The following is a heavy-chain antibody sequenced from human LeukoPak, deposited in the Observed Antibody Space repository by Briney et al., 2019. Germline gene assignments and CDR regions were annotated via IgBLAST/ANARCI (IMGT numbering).Heavy chain of an antibody. CDR1: GFTFSSYS. J-gene: IGHJ3*01. Sequence: GSLRLSCAASGFTFSSYSMNWVRQAPGKGLEWVSSISSSSSYIYYADSVKGRFTISRDNSKNTLYLQMNSLRAEDTALYYCAKVARDGYNDYWGQGTMVTVSS. CDR2: ISSSSSYI. CDR3: AKVARDGYNDY. V-gene: IGHV3-21*01. D-gene: IGHD5-24*01.